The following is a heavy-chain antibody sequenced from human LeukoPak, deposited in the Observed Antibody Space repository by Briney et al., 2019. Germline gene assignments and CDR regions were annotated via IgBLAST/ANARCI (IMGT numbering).Heavy chain of an antibody. D-gene: IGHD5-18*01. CDR2: ISSSGSTI. Sequence: GGSLRLSCAASGFTFSSYEMNWVRQAPGKGLEWVSYISSSGSTIYCADSVKGRFTISRDNAKNSLYLQMNSLRAEDTAVYYCAKDQAHTAMVKPLGYWGQGTLVTVSS. CDR3: AKDQAHTAMVKPLGY. V-gene: IGHV3-48*03. CDR1: GFTFSSYE. J-gene: IGHJ4*02.